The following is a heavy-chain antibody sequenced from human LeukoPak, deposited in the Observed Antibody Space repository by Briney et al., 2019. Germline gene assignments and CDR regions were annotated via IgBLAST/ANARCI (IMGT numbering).Heavy chain of an antibody. Sequence: GESLKISCKASGYTFTNFWIGWVRQMPGKGLEWMGIIFPDDSDTAYSPSFQGHMTISADKSTNTAFLQWTSLRASDSALYFCVRKYCGGGCSRGGSFDVWGQGTLVTVSS. D-gene: IGHD2-21*02. V-gene: IGHV5-51*01. CDR3: VRKYCGGGCSRGGSFDV. CDR1: GYTFTNFW. CDR2: IFPDDSDT. J-gene: IGHJ3*01.